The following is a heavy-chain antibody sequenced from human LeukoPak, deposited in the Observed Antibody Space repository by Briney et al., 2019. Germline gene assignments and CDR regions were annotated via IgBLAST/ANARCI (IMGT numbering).Heavy chain of an antibody. CDR3: TRTSSACYYYYYMDV. CDR2: IRSKANSYAT. J-gene: IGHJ6*03. D-gene: IGHD2-2*01. CDR1: GFTFSGSA. Sequence: GGSLRLSCAASGFTFSGSAMHWVRQASGKGLEWVGRIRSKANSYATAYAASVKGRFTISRDDSKNTAYLQMNSLKTEDTAVYYCTRTSSACYYYYYMDVWGKGTTVTVSS. V-gene: IGHV3-73*01.